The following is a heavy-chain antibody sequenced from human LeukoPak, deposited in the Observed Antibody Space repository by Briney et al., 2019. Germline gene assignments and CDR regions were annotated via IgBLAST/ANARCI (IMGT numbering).Heavy chain of an antibody. CDR2: IYYSGST. J-gene: IGHJ4*02. CDR3: ARDRSSSPTGIDY. CDR1: GGSISSYY. V-gene: IGHV4-59*01. Sequence: SETLSLTCTVSGGSISSYYWSWIRQPPGKGLEWIGYIYYSGSTNYNPSLKSRVTISVDTSKNQFSLKLSSVTAADTAVYYCARDRSSSPTGIDYWGQGTLVTVSS. D-gene: IGHD6-6*01.